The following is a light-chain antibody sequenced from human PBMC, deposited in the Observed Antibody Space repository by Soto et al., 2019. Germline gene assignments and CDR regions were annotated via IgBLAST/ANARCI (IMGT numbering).Light chain of an antibody. CDR1: QSVSGRN. Sequence: ELVLTQSPGTLSLSPGERATLSCRASQSVSGRNLAWYQQRPGQALRLLIYGASSRATGIPDRFSGSGSGTDFTLTISRLEPEDFAVYYCQQYGDSPTAFGQGTKVDIK. V-gene: IGKV3-20*01. J-gene: IGKJ1*01. CDR3: QQYGDSPTA. CDR2: GAS.